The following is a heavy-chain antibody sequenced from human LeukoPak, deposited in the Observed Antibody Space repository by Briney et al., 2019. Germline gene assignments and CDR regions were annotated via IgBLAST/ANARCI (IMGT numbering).Heavy chain of an antibody. V-gene: IGHV4-59*01. D-gene: IGHD3-22*01. Sequence: PSETLSLTCTVSGGSISSYYWSWIRQPPGKGLEWIGYIYYSGSTNYNPSLKSRVTISVDTSKNQFSLKLSSVTAADTAVYYCARGAHYYDSSGYYYTFDYWGQGTLVTVPS. J-gene: IGHJ4*02. CDR2: IYYSGST. CDR1: GGSISSYY. CDR3: ARGAHYYDSSGYYYTFDY.